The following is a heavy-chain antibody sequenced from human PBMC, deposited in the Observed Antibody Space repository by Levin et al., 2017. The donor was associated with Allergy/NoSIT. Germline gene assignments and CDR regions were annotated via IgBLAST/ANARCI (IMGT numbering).Heavy chain of an antibody. J-gene: IGHJ4*02. Sequence: GGSLRLSCAASGFTFSNYAMNWVRQAAGKGLEWVSGITGDAEDTHYADSVKGRFTISRDNSKNTVYLQMNSLRAEDTAIYYCARGITIFGGGRLGCWGQGTLVTVSS. CDR1: GFTFSNYA. CDR2: ITGDAEDT. D-gene: IGHD3-3*01. V-gene: IGHV3-23*01. CDR3: ARGITIFGGGRLGC.